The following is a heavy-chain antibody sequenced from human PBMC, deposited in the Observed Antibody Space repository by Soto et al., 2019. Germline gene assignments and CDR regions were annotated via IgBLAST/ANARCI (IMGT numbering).Heavy chain of an antibody. D-gene: IGHD3-3*01. Sequence: GGSLRLSCAASGFTFSNAWMNWVRQAPGKGLEWVGRIKSKTDGGTTDYAAPVKGRFTISRDDSKNTLYLQMNSLKTEDTAVYYCTTDYYDFWSGNSSYGMDVWGQRTTVTVSS. CDR3: TTDYYDFWSGNSSYGMDV. CDR2: IKSKTDGGTT. V-gene: IGHV3-15*07. J-gene: IGHJ6*02. CDR1: GFTFSNAW.